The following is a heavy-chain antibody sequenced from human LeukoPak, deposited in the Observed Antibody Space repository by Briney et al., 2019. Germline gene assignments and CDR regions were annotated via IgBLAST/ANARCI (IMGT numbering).Heavy chain of an antibody. CDR2: ISYDGSNK. Sequence: GGSLRLSCAASGFTFSSYGMHWVRQAPGKGLEGVAVISYDGSNKYYADSVKGRFTISRDNSKNTLYLQMNSLRAEDTAVYYCAKSDDIVATIYDYWGQGTLVTVSS. V-gene: IGHV3-30*18. D-gene: IGHD5-12*01. J-gene: IGHJ4*02. CDR3: AKSDDIVATIYDY. CDR1: GFTFSSYG.